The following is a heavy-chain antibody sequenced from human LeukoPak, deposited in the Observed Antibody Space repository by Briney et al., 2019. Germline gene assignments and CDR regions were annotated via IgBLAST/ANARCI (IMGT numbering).Heavy chain of an antibody. CDR3: ARDPAYSGSFTAYFDY. Sequence: GGSLRLSCAASGFTFSSYSMNWVRQAPGKGLEWVSYISSSSSTIYYADSVKGRFTISRDNAKNSLYLQMNSLRAEDTAVYYCARDPAYSGSFTAYFDYWGQGTLVTVSS. CDR2: ISSSSSTI. J-gene: IGHJ4*02. V-gene: IGHV3-48*01. D-gene: IGHD3-10*01. CDR1: GFTFSSYS.